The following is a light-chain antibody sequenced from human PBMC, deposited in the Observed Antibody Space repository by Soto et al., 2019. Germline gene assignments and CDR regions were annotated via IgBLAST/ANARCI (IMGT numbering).Light chain of an antibody. J-gene: IGKJ4*01. CDR1: QAMSTY. CDR3: QQLNGYQLA. V-gene: IGKV1-9*01. CDR2: SAS. Sequence: DIQLTQSPSFLSAFVGDTVTITCRASQAMSTYLAWYQQKPGKVPKLLIRSASTLQSGVPPRFSAGGSGTEFTLTISTLQPDDSGIYYCQQLNGYQLAFGGGTNVEIK.